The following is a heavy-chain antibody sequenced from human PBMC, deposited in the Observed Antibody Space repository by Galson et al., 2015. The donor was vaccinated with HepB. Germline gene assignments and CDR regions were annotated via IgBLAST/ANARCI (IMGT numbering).Heavy chain of an antibody. CDR3: RTAADIDGFDI. J-gene: IGHJ3*02. Sequence: SVKVSCKASGGTFSSYAISWVRQAPGQGLEWMGGIIPMFDTTNYAQKFQGRVTITADESTSTAYVQLSSLRSEDTAVYYCRTAADIDGFDIWGQGTMVTVSS. CDR1: GGTFSSYA. D-gene: IGHD2-21*02. CDR2: IIPMFDTT. V-gene: IGHV1-69*13.